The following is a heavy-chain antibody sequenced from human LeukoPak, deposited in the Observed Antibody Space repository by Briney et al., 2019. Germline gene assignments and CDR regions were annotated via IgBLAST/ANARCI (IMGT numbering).Heavy chain of an antibody. CDR3: ARDGYSNYYYGMDF. Sequence: GGSLRLSCAASGFTISRHGMHWVRQAPGKGLEWVAVIYSDGSKTFHVDSVKGRFTISRDISKNTLYLQMNSLRVEDTAVYYCARDGYSNYYYGMDFWGQGTMVTVSS. CDR1: GFTISRHG. V-gene: IGHV3-33*01. J-gene: IGHJ6*02. CDR2: IYSDGSKT. D-gene: IGHD4-11*01.